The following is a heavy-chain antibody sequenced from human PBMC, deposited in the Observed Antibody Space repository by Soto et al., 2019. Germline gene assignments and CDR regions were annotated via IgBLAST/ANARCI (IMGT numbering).Heavy chain of an antibody. J-gene: IGHJ4*02. CDR2: IDPSDSYT. D-gene: IGHD6-13*01. V-gene: IGHV5-10-1*01. Sequence: SLKISCKGSGYSFTSYWISWVRQMPGKGLEWMGRIDPSDSYTNYSPSFQGHVTISADKSISTAYLQWSSLKASDTAMYYCARHPGIAAAGANLFDYWGRGTLVTVSS. CDR1: GYSFTSYW. CDR3: ARHPGIAAAGANLFDY.